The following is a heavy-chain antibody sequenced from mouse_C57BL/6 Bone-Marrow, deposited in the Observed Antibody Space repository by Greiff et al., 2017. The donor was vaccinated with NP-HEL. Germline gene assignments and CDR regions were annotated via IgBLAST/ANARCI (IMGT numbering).Heavy chain of an antibody. Sequence: EVQLQQSGPGMVKPSQSLSLTCTVTGYSITSGYDWHWIRHFPGNKLEWMGYISYSGSTNYNPSLKSRISITPDTSKNHFFSKWNAVTTEDTATYYCARAMITRAMDYWGQGTSVTVSS. CDR3: ARAMITRAMDY. J-gene: IGHJ4*01. CDR1: GYSITSGYD. V-gene: IGHV3-1*01. CDR2: ISYSGST. D-gene: IGHD2-4*01.